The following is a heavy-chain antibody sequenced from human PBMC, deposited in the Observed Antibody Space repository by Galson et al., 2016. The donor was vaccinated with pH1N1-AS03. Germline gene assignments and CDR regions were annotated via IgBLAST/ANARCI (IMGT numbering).Heavy chain of an antibody. CDR1: GGSISSSNW. CDR2: IYHSGST. CDR3: ARYTEYDGRVDY. V-gene: IGHV4-4*02. D-gene: IGHD1-26*01. Sequence: SETLSLTCAVSGGSISSSNWWSWARQPPGKGLEWIGEIYHSGSTNYNPSLKSRVTILVDKSKNQFSLKLNSVTAADTAVYYCARYTEYDGRVDYWGQGILVTVSS. J-gene: IGHJ4*02.